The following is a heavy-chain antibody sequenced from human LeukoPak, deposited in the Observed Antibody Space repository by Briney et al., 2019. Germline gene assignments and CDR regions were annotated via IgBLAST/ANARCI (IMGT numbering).Heavy chain of an antibody. CDR3: TRTYYYDSSGSYFDY. CDR1: GYTFTGYY. D-gene: IGHD3-22*01. V-gene: IGHV1-2*02. CDR2: INPNSGGT. J-gene: IGHJ4*02. Sequence: DAVKLSCKASGYTFTGYYMHWVRQAPGKGLKWMGWINPNSGGTNYPQKFQGRVTMTRDTSISTAYMELSRLRSDDTAVYYCTRTYYYDSSGSYFDYWGQGTLVTASS.